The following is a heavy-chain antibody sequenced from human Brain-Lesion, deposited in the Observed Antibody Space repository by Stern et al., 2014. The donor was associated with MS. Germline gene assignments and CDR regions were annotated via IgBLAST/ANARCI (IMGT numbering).Heavy chain of an antibody. J-gene: IGHJ4*02. CDR1: GYTITELS. V-gene: IGHV1-24*01. CDR2: FDHEDGET. CDR3: ATLSPGAGGNYYRHFDY. Sequence: VQLVQSGAEVKKPGASVKVSCKVSGYTITELSMHWVRQAPRKGLEWMGGFDHEDGETIYAQKFQGRVTMTEDTSTDTAYMELSSLRSEDTAVYYCATLSPGAGGNYYRHFDYWGQGTLVTVSS. D-gene: IGHD1-26*01.